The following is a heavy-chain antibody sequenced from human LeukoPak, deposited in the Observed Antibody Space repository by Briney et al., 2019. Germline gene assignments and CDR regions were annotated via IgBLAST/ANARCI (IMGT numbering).Heavy chain of an antibody. CDR1: GFTFSRHW. J-gene: IGHJ4*02. CDR3: ARRYSTSSVEDFGY. Sequence: GGSLRLSCVASGFTFSRHWMAWVRQAPGKGLEWVANIKKDGREIYYMDSVKGRFTISRDNAKNSLYLQMNSLRAEDTAVYYCARRYSTSSVEDFGYWGQGTLVTVSS. V-gene: IGHV3-7*01. CDR2: IKKDGREI. D-gene: IGHD6-6*01.